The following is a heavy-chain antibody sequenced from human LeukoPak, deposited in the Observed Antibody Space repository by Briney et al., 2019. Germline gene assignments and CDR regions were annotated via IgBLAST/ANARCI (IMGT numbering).Heavy chain of an antibody. J-gene: IGHJ3*02. CDR1: SGSVSRYY. Sequence: SETLSLTCLVSSGSVSRYYWTWNRQPPTKVLDWIGYIYHTGSNNYSPSLKSRVTMYVDTSKNQLSLKLSSVTAADTAMYYCARARYTNSWYAVDIWGQGTMVTVSS. CDR2: IYHTGSN. V-gene: IGHV4-59*08. D-gene: IGHD6-13*01. CDR3: ARARYTNSWYAVDI.